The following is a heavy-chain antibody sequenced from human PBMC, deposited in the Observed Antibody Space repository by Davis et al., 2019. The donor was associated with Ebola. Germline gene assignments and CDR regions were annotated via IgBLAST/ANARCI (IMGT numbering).Heavy chain of an antibody. D-gene: IGHD2-8*01. CDR3: ARDLEDIVLMVYAMDY. CDR1: GFTFSSYW. V-gene: IGHV3-7*01. J-gene: IGHJ4*02. CDR2: IKQDGSET. Sequence: GESLKISCAASGFTFSSYWMSWVRQAPGKGLQWVANIKQDGSETYYVDSVKGRFTISRDNAKNSLYLQMNSLRAEDTAVYYCARDLEDIVLMVYAMDYWGQGTLVTVSS.